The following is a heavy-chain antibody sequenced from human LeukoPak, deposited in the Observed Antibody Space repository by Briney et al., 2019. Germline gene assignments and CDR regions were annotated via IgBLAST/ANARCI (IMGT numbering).Heavy chain of an antibody. V-gene: IGHV3-73*01. CDR2: IRSKANSYAT. CDR3: TRLKVAYCSSTSCRGGYYYYGMDV. CDR1: GFTFSGYA. D-gene: IGHD2-2*01. J-gene: IGHJ6*02. Sequence: AGGSLRLSCAASGFTFSGYAMHWVRQASGKGLEWVGRIRSKANSYATAYAASEKGRFTISRDDSKNTAYLQMNSLKTEDTAVYYCTRLKVAYCSSTSCRGGYYYYGMDVWGQGTTVTVSS.